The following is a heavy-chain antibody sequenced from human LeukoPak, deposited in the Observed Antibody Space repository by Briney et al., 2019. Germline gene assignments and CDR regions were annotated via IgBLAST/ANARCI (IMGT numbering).Heavy chain of an antibody. CDR1: GLTFSSYA. V-gene: IGHV3-23*01. Sequence: GGSLRLSCAASGLTFSSYAMSWVRQAPGKGLEWVSTISGSGGTTYYADSVKGRFTISRDNSKNTLYLQMNSLRAEDTAVYYCARTTGYSSSWPFDYWGQGTLVTVSS. D-gene: IGHD6-13*01. CDR2: ISGSGGTT. J-gene: IGHJ4*02. CDR3: ARTTGYSSSWPFDY.